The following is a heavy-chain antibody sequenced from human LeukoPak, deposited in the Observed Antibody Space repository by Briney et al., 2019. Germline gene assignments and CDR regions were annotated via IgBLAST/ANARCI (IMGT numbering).Heavy chain of an antibody. D-gene: IGHD1-26*01. J-gene: IGHJ5*02. V-gene: IGHV1-2*02. CDR3: ARISFELRAPSFDP. Sequence: ASVKVSCKASGYTFTGYYMHWVRRAPGQGLEWMGWINPNSGGTNYAQKFQGRVTMTRDTSISTAYMELSRLRSDDTAVYYCARISFELRAPSFDPWGQGTLVTVSS. CDR2: INPNSGGT. CDR1: GYTFTGYY.